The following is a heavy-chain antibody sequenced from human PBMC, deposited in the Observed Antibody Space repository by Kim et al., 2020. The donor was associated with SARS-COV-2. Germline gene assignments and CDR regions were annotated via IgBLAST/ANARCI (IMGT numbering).Heavy chain of an antibody. J-gene: IGHJ3*02. D-gene: IGHD6-13*01. CDR3: ARSSSSWNDAFDI. V-gene: IGHV3-21*01. Sequence: YADSVKCRFTISRDNAKNSLYLQMNSLRAEDTAVYYCARSSSSWNDAFDIWGQGTMVTVSS.